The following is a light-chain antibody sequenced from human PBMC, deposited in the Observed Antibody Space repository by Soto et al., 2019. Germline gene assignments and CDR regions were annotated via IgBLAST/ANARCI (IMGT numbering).Light chain of an antibody. V-gene: IGKV3-20*01. CDR3: QQYDRSPLT. J-gene: IGKJ4*01. Sequence: EIVLTQSPGTLYLSPGERATLSCRASQSVSSSYLAWYQQKPGQAPRLLIYGASSRATGIPDRFSGSGSGTDFTLTISRLEPEDFAVYYCQQYDRSPLTFGVGTKVEIK. CDR2: GAS. CDR1: QSVSSSY.